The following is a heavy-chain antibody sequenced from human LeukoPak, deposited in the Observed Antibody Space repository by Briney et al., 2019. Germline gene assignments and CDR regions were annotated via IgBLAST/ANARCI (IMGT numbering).Heavy chain of an antibody. V-gene: IGHV4-34*01. CDR1: GGSFSGYY. D-gene: IGHD4-23*01. J-gene: IGHJ4*02. Sequence: SETLSLTCAVYGGSFSGYYWSWIRQPPGKGLEWIGEINHSGSTNYNPSLKSRVTISVDTSKNQFSLKLSSVTAADTAVYYRARGRYGGNSAVLYWGQGTLVTVSS. CDR3: ARGRYGGNSAVLY. CDR2: INHSGST.